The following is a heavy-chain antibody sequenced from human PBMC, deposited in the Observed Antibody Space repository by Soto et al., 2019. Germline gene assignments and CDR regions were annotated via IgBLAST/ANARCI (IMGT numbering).Heavy chain of an antibody. V-gene: IGHV3-21*01. CDR2: ISSSSSYI. Sequence: GGSLRLSCAASGFTFSSYSMNWVRQAPGKGLEWVSSISSSSSYIYYADSVKGRFTISRDNAKNSLYLQMNSLRAEDTAVYYCARDLSSRIDLVDYWGQGTLVTVSS. CDR1: GFTFSSYS. J-gene: IGHJ4*02. D-gene: IGHD6-13*01. CDR3: ARDLSSRIDLVDY.